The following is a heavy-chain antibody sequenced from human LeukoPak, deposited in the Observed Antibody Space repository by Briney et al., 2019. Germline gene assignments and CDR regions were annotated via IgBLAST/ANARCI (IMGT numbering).Heavy chain of an antibody. Sequence: SETLSLTCTVSGGSISSYYRSWIRQPPGKGLEWIGYIYYSGSTNYNPSLKSRVTISVDTSKNQFSLKLSSVTAADTAVYYCARTEASWFDPWGQGTLVTVSS. CDR2: IYYSGST. V-gene: IGHV4-59*01. CDR3: ARTEASWFDP. CDR1: GGSISSYY. J-gene: IGHJ5*02.